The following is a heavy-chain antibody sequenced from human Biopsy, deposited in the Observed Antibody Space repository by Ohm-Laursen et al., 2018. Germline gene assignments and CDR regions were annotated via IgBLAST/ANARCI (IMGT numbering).Heavy chain of an antibody. CDR3: ATKLTGYFHH. V-gene: IGHV1-69*06. CDR2: NIPILGTG. CDR1: GGTFSNYG. Sequence: SSVKVSCKASGGTFSNYGVKWVRQALGQGLEWLGGNIPILGTGNYAQKFQDRVTVAADTSTSTATMELRSLRSDDTAVYYCATKLTGYFHHWGQGTLVTVSS. D-gene: IGHD3-9*01. J-gene: IGHJ1*01.